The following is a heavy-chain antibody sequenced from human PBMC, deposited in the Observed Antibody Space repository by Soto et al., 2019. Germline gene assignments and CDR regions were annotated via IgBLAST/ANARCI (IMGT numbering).Heavy chain of an antibody. CDR1: GYFFTSYY. CDR3: ARESMGGSSFRREYFDF. D-gene: IGHD2-15*01. J-gene: IGHJ4*02. V-gene: IGHV1-2*02. CDR2: INPNGGNT. Sequence: QAQLVQSGAEVKKPGASVKVSCKASGYFFTSYYIHWVRQAPGQSLQWMGWINPNGGNTHYVQKFQGRLTLTHDTSVSTVYMDLNSLTSDDTAIYYCARESMGGSSFRREYFDFWGQGTLVAVAS.